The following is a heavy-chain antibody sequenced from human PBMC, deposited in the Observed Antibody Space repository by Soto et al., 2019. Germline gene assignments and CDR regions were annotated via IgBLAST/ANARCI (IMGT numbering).Heavy chain of an antibody. J-gene: IGHJ4*02. CDR2: INTKTDGGTT. CDR3: TTGMGDY. Sequence: EVQLVESGGGLVKPGESLRLSCEASGFTFSNAWMSWVRQAPGKGLEWVGRINTKTDGGTTDYAAPVKGRFTISRDDSKDTLYLQMNSLKTEDTAVYYCTTGMGDYWGQGTLVTVSS. V-gene: IGHV3-15*01. D-gene: IGHD2-8*01. CDR1: GFTFSNAW.